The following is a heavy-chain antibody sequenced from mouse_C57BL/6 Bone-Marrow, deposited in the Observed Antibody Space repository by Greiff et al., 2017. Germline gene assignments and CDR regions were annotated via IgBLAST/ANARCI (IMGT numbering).Heavy chain of an antibody. D-gene: IGHD2-5*01. V-gene: IGHV2-3*01. Sequence: VKLVESGPGLVAPSQSLSITCTVSGFSLTSYGVSWVRQPPGKGLEWLGVIWGDGSKNYHSAHISRLSNRKDNSKGQVFLKRNSLQTDDTATDYCGYDSNSLFGYWGQGTLVTVSA. CDR2: IWGDGSK. CDR3: GYDSNSLFGY. CDR1: GFSLTSYG. J-gene: IGHJ3*01.